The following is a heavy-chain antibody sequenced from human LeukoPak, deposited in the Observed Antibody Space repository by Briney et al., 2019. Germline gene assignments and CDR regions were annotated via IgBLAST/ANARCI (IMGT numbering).Heavy chain of an antibody. Sequence: GASVKVSYKTSGYSFTAFYIHWVRQAPGQGLEWMGRIIPILGIANYAQKFQGRVTITADKSTSTAYMELSSLRSEDTAVYYCARVGNMVRGVISLNPFDYWGQGTLVTVSS. CDR2: IIPILGIA. D-gene: IGHD3-10*01. CDR3: ARVGNMVRGVISLNPFDY. J-gene: IGHJ4*02. CDR1: GYSFTAFY. V-gene: IGHV1-69*04.